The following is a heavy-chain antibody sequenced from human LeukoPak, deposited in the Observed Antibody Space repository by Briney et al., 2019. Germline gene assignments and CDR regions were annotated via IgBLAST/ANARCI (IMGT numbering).Heavy chain of an antibody. CDR3: ARAVENSSRSLNY. CDR2: VYYRGST. D-gene: IGHD6-13*01. CDR1: GGSLSSHY. Sequence: PSETLSLTCTVSGGSLSSHYWNWIRQPPGKGLEWIGYVYYRGSTKYNPSLTSRVTISVDTSKKQFSLKLTSVTAADTAVYYCARAVENSSRSLNYWGQGTLVTVSS. J-gene: IGHJ4*02. V-gene: IGHV4-59*11.